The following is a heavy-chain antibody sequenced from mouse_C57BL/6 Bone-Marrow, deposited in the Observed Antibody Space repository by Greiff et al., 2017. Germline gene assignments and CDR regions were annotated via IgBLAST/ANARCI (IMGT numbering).Heavy chain of an antibody. CDR2: IHPNSGST. V-gene: IGHV1-64*01. J-gene: IGHJ4*01. Sequence: VQLQQPGAELVKPGASVKLSCKASGYTFTSYWMHWVKQRPGQGLEWIGIIHPNSGSTNYNEKFKSKATLTVDKSSSTAYMQLSSLTSEDAAVXYCARYPSYDAMDYWGQGTSVTVSS. CDR3: ARYPSYDAMDY. CDR1: GYTFTSYW.